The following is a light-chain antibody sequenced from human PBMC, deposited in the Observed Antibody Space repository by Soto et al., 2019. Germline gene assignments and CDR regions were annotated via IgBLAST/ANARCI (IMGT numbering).Light chain of an antibody. CDR3: RSYTSSSTYV. J-gene: IGLJ1*01. V-gene: IGLV2-14*01. Sequence: QSALTQPASVSGSPGQSITISCTGTSSDVGGYNYVSWYQQHPGKAPKLMIYDVSNRPSGVSNRFSGSKSGNTASLTISVRQAEDEADYYCRSYTSSSTYVFGTGTKLTV. CDR2: DVS. CDR1: SSDVGGYNY.